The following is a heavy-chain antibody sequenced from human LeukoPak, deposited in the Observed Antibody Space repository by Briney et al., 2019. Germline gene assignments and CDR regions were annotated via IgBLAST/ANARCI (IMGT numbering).Heavy chain of an antibody. J-gene: IGHJ4*02. CDR2: INIDGSTS. CDR3: ARASALATPPFAY. D-gene: IGHD5-24*01. CDR1: GFTFSTYW. Sequence: GGSLRLSCAASGFTFSTYWMHWVRQAPGKGLVWVSRINIDGSTSNYADSVKGRFTISRDNAKNAVYLQMNSLRVEDTAVYYCARASALATPPFAYWGQGTLVTVSS. V-gene: IGHV3-74*01.